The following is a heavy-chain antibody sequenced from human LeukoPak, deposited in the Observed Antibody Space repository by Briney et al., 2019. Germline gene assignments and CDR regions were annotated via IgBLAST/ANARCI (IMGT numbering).Heavy chain of an antibody. CDR3: ARAFRYCSSTSCPLRSDWFDP. CDR1: GGSISSSSYY. V-gene: IGHV4-39*07. Sequence: PSETLPLTCTVSGGSISSSSYYWGWIRQPPGKGLEWIGSIYYSGSTYYNPSLKSRVTISVDTSKNQFSLKLSSVTAADTAVYYCARAFRYCSSTSCPLRSDWFDPWGQGTLVTVSS. J-gene: IGHJ5*02. D-gene: IGHD2-2*01. CDR2: IYYSGST.